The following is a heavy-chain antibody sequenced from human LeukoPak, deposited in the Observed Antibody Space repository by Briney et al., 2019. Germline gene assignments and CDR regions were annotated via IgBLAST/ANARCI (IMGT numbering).Heavy chain of an antibody. CDR3: ARLDCSSTGCFLHY. D-gene: IGHD2-2*01. CDR1: GVSFSGYC. J-gene: IGHJ4*03. CDR2: INHSGST. V-gene: IGHV4-34*01. Sequence: TPSEIPSTICAVYGVSFSGYCWSWIRQPPGKGLEWIGEINHSGSTNYNPSLKSRVTISVDTSKNQFSLKLSSVTAADTAVYYCARLDCSSTGCFLHYWGQGTMVTVSS.